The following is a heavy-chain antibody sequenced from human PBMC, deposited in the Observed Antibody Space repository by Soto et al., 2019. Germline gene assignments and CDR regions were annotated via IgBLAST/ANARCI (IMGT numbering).Heavy chain of an antibody. J-gene: IGHJ4*02. CDR3: AKPPDYNWNDY. CDR1: GLTLSSYA. D-gene: IGHD1-20*01. V-gene: IGHV3-23*01. CDR2: VSGSGGST. Sequence: GVLRRSCAASGLTLSSYAMSWVRQAPGKGLEWISAVSGSGGSTYYADSVKGRFTISRDNSKDTLYLQMNNLRAEDTAVYYCAKPPDYNWNDYWGQGTLVTVSS.